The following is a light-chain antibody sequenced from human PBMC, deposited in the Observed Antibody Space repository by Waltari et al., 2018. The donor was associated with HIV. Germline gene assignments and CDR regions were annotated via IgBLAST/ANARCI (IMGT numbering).Light chain of an antibody. Sequence: QSALTQPASVSGSPGQSITISDTGTSRDIGRYKYVSWYQQQPGKAPKLMISEVSNRPSGVSNRFSGSKSGNTASLTISGLQAEDEADYYCSSYTTSSTWVFGGGTKLTVL. V-gene: IGLV2-14*01. CDR1: SRDIGRYKY. CDR2: EVS. J-gene: IGLJ3*02. CDR3: SSYTTSSTWV.